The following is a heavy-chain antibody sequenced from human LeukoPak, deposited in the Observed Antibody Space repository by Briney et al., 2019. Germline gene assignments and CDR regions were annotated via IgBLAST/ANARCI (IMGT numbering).Heavy chain of an antibody. Sequence: SETLSLTCAVYGGSFSGYYWSWIRQPPGKGLEWIGEINHSGSTNYNPSLKGRVTISVDTSKNQFSLKLSSVTAADTAVYYCARDSSSSDGAFDIWGQGTMVTVSS. CDR2: INHSGST. CDR1: GGSFSGYY. D-gene: IGHD3-22*01. V-gene: IGHV4-34*01. CDR3: ARDSSSSDGAFDI. J-gene: IGHJ3*02.